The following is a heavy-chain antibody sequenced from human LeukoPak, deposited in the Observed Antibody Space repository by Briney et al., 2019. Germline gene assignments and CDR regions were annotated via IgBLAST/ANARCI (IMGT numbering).Heavy chain of an antibody. CDR3: ARTPPWDTAMGTFDY. D-gene: IGHD5-18*01. CDR2: IYYNGGA. Sequence: SETLSLTCTVSGGSIGSYFWSWIRQPPGKALELTGYIYYNGGAIYNPSLGSRVTISVDTSRNEFSLKLTSVTAADTALYYCARTPPWDTAMGTFDYWGPGSLVTVSS. V-gene: IGHV4-59*01. CDR1: GGSIGSYF. J-gene: IGHJ4*02.